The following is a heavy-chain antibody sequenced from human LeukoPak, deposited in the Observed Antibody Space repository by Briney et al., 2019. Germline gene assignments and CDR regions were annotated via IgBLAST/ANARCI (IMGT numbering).Heavy chain of an antibody. CDR1: GFTFSSYS. Sequence: PGGSLRLSCAASGFTFSSYSMNWVRQAPGKGLEWVSSISSSSSYIYYADSVKGRFTISRDNAKNSLYLQMNSLRAEDTAVYYCARRSRLGGHPFDYWGQGTLVTVSS. CDR2: ISSSSSYI. V-gene: IGHV3-21*01. D-gene: IGHD2-15*01. J-gene: IGHJ4*02. CDR3: ARRSRLGGHPFDY.